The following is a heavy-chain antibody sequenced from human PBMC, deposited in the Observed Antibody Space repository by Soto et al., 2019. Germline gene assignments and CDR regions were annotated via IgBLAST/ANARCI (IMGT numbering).Heavy chain of an antibody. CDR1: GGSISSYF. CDR2: IYYTGST. J-gene: IGHJ2*01. CDR3: ANFNCYFDL. Sequence: QVQLQESGPGLVKPSETLSLTCTVSGGSISSYFWSWIRQPPGKGLEWIGYIYYTGSTNYNPSLTSRVTIAVDTSKNHFSLPLSSVTAADTAVYCCANFNCYFDLWGRGTLVTVSS. V-gene: IGHV4-59*01.